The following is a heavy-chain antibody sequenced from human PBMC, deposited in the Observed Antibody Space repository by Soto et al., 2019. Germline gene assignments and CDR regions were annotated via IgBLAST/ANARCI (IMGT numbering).Heavy chain of an antibody. Sequence: QITLKESGPPLVKPTQTLTLTCTFSGFSLTTSGGGVGCVRQPPGKALEWLAIMFWNGDKRYSPSLKTRLSISRDTSRNQVVLTMTNMDPMDTATYYCSRSHRPLSDAWDGEDYWGQGTLVTVSS. CDR3: SRSHRPLSDAWDGEDY. V-gene: IGHV2-5*01. J-gene: IGHJ4*02. CDR2: MFWNGDK. D-gene: IGHD4-17*01. CDR1: GFSLTTSGGG.